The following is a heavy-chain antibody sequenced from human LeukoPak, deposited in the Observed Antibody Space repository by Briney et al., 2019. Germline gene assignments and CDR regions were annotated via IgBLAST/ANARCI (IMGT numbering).Heavy chain of an antibody. CDR1: GGSISSYY. V-gene: IGHV4-59*01. Sequence: SETLSLTCTVSGGSISSYYWSWIRQPPGKGLEWIGYIYYSGSTNYNPSLKSRVTISVDTSKNQFSLKLSSVTAADTAVYYCARVKGGYRDYVFYWYFDLWGRGTLVTVSS. D-gene: IGHD4-17*01. J-gene: IGHJ2*01. CDR3: ARVKGGYRDYVFYWYFDL. CDR2: IYYSGST.